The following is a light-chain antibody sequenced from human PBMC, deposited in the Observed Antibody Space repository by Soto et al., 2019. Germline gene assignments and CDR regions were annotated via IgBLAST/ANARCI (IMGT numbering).Light chain of an antibody. CDR1: QSVSSSY. CDR3: QQYGSSPYT. Sequence: EIVLTQSPATLSLSPGERATLSCGASQSVSSSYLAWYQQKPGLAPRLLIYDASSSGSGTDFTLTISRLEPEDFAVYYCQQYGSSPYTFGQGTKLEIK. J-gene: IGKJ2*01. V-gene: IGKV3D-20*01. CDR2: DAS.